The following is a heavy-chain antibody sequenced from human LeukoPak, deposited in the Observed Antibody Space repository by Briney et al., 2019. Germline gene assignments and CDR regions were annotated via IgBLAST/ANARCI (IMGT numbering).Heavy chain of an antibody. CDR2: ISAYNGNT. J-gene: IGHJ3*02. D-gene: IGHD3-22*01. Sequence: GASVKVSCKASGYTFTSYGISWVRQAPRQGLEWMGWISAYNGNTNYAQKLQGRVTMTTDTSTSTAYMELRSLRSDDTAVYYCARTMYYYDSPGAFDIWGQGTMVTVSS. CDR3: ARTMYYYDSPGAFDI. V-gene: IGHV1-18*01. CDR1: GYTFTSYG.